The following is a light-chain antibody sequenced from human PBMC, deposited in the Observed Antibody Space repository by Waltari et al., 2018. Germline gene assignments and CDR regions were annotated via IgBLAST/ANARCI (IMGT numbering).Light chain of an antibody. CDR2: DAS. CDR3: QQRINWPLT. CDR1: QSVSRY. J-gene: IGKJ4*01. Sequence: DIVLTQSPATLSLSPGESATLSCRASQSVSRYLAWYQQKPGQAPRLLIYDASNRATGIPARISGSGSGTDFTLTISSLEPEDFAVYYCQQRINWPLTFGGGTKVEIK. V-gene: IGKV3-11*01.